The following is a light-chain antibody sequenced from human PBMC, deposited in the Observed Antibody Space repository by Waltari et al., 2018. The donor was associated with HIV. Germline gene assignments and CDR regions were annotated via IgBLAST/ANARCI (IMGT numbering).Light chain of an antibody. CDR2: EVN. Sequence: QSALTQPASVSGSPGQSITISCTGTTSDVGGSTYVSLYQQHPGKAPKLVIYEVNNLPSGVSFRFSCSKSGNTASLTISELQAEDEADYYCTSYTSRNTRVFGTGTKVTVL. V-gene: IGLV2-14*01. CDR3: TSYTSRNTRV. J-gene: IGLJ1*01. CDR1: TSDVGGSTY.